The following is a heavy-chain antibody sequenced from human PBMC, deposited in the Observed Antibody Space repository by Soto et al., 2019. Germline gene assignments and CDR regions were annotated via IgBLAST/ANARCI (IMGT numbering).Heavy chain of an antibody. CDR3: AKGGAIVAAGTRVYLYNAMDV. Sequence: ASVKVSCKASGYTFTGYYVHWVRQAPGQGLEWMGWINPNSGGTYLAQRFQGRVTMNRDTSIGTAYMELRGLTSDDTAEYYCAKGGAIVAAGTRVYLYNAMDVWGQGTTVTVSS. V-gene: IGHV1-2*02. J-gene: IGHJ6*02. D-gene: IGHD1-26*01. CDR2: INPNSGGT. CDR1: GYTFTGYY.